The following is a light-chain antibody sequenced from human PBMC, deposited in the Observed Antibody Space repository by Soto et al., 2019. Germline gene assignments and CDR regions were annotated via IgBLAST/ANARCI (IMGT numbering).Light chain of an antibody. V-gene: IGKV3-15*01. Sequence: EIVMTQSPATLPVSPGERATLSCRASQTVASNLAWYQQKPGQAPRLLIHGSSTRATGVPARFSGSGSGTEFTLTISSLQSEDFAVYYCQQYHNWPPQYTFGQGTKLQI. CDR3: QQYHNWPPQYT. J-gene: IGKJ2*01. CDR1: QTVASN. CDR2: GSS.